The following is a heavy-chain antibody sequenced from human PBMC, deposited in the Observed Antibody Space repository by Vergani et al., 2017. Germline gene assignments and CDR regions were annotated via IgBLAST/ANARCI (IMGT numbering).Heavy chain of an antibody. CDR3: ARDTVTGSRYFDY. V-gene: IGHV4-38-2*02. CDR1: GYSISSGYY. CDR2: IYHSGST. J-gene: IGHJ4*02. Sequence: QVQLQESGPGLVKPSETLSLTCTVSGYSISSGYYWGWIRQPPEKGLEWIGSIYHSGSTYYNPSLKSRGTISRDNSKNTLFLQMNSLRPEDTAVYYCARDTVTGSRYFDYWGQGTIVTVSS. D-gene: IGHD6-19*01.